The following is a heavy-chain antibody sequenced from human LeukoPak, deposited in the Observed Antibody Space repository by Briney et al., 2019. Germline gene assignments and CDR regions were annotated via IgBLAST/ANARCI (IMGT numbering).Heavy chain of an antibody. D-gene: IGHD2-2*01. J-gene: IGHJ5*02. CDR1: GYTFTSYW. V-gene: IGHV5-51*01. CDR2: IYPGDSDT. CDR3: ATGGYCSVTNCRNWFDP. Sequence: GESLKISCKGSGYTFTSYWIGWVRQMPGKGLEWMGIIYPGDSDTRYSPSFQGQVTISADKSISTAYLQWSSLKASGTAMYYCATGGYCSVTNCRNWFDPWGQGTLVTVSS.